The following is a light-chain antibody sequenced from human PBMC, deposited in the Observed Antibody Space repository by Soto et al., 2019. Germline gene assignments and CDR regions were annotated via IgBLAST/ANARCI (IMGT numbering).Light chain of an antibody. CDR1: QSVSTNY. CDR2: GAS. V-gene: IGKV3-20*01. Sequence: EIVLTQSPGTLSLSPGERATLSCRASQSVSTNYLAWYQQKPGQAPRLLIYGASNRATGIPDRFSGSGSGTDFTLTISRLEPEDFAVYYCQQYGSSPITFGQGTRLEI. J-gene: IGKJ5*01. CDR3: QQYGSSPIT.